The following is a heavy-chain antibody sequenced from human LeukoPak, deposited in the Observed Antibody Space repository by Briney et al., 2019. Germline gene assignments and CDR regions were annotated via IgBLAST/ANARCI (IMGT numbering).Heavy chain of an antibody. CDR2: ISYDGSNK. V-gene: IGHV3-30-3*01. J-gene: IGHJ4*02. Sequence: PGRSLRLSCAASGFTFSSYAMHWVRQAPGKGLEWVAVISYDGSNKYYADSVKGRLTTSRDNSKNTLYLQMNSLRAEDTAVYYCARGDYDILTGYDYWGQGTLVTVSS. CDR1: GFTFSSYA. D-gene: IGHD3-9*01. CDR3: ARGDYDILTGYDY.